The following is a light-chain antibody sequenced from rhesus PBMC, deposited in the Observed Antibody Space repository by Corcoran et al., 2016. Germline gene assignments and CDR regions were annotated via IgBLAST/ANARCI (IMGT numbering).Light chain of an antibody. V-gene: IGKV1-25*01. Sequence: DIQMTQSPSSLSASVGDTVTITCQASQGISKYLAWYQQKPGKGPKLLIYDASTLQRGVPSRFSGSGSGTEFTLTISSLQPEDFATYYCQQHNSYPWTFGQGTKVEIK. J-gene: IGKJ1*01. CDR3: QQHNSYPWT. CDR1: QGISKY. CDR2: DAS.